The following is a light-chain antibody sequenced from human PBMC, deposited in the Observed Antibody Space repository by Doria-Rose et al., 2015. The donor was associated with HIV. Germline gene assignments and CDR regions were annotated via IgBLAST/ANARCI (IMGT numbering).Light chain of an antibody. J-gene: IGKJ1*01. V-gene: IGKV3-20*01. CDR2: DGS. Sequence: LTQSPGALSLSPGERATLSCRASQSFSSTYLAWYQQKPGQAPSLLIYDGSTRATGIPDRFSASGSGTDFTRTINRLEPEDFALYYCHQYGTSWTFGQGTKVEI. CDR1: QSFSSTY. CDR3: HQYGTSWT.